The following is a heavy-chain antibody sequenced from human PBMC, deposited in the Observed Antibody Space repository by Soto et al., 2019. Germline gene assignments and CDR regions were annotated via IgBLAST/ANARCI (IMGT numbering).Heavy chain of an antibody. J-gene: IGHJ3*02. D-gene: IGHD2-2*01. CDR3: AKSVGRYCSSTSCSVFDI. CDR1: GFTFSSYA. V-gene: IGHV3-23*01. Sequence: GGSLRLSCAASGFTFSSYAMSWVRQAPGKGLEWVSAISGSGGSTYYADSVKGRFTISRDNSKNTLYLQMNSLRAEDTAVYYCAKSVGRYCSSTSCSVFDIWGQGTMVTVSS. CDR2: ISGSGGST.